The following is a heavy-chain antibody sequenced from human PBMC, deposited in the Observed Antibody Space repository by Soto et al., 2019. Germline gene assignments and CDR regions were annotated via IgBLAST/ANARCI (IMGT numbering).Heavy chain of an antibody. CDR2: FIPIFGTA. D-gene: IGHD3-10*01. J-gene: IGHJ6*02. CDR1: GGTFSSYA. V-gene: IGHV1-69*13. CDR3: ASRITMVRDDYYYGMDV. Sequence: SVKVSCKASGGTFSSYAISWVRQAPGQGLEWMGGFIPIFGTASYAQKFQGRVTITADESTSTAYMELSSLRSEDTAVYYCASRITMVRDDYYYGMDVWGQGTTVTVSS.